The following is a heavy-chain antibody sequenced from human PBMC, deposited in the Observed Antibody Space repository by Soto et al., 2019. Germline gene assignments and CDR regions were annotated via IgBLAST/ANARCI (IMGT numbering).Heavy chain of an antibody. CDR3: ARGGVAYDYYYYMDV. D-gene: IGHD2-8*01. V-gene: IGHV1-18*01. Sequence: ASVKVSCKASGYTFTSYGISWLRQAPGQGLEWMGWISAYNGNTNYAQKLQGRVTMTTDTSTSTAYMELRSLRSDDTAVYYCARGGVAYDYYYYMDVWGKGTTVTVSS. CDR2: ISAYNGNT. J-gene: IGHJ6*03. CDR1: GYTFTSYG.